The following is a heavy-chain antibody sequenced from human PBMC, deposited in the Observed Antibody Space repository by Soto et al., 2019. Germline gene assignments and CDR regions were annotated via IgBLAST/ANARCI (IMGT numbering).Heavy chain of an antibody. CDR2: ISGSGGST. CDR1: GFTFSSYA. CDR3: AKDRRGYDYYFDY. J-gene: IGHJ4*02. Sequence: LRLSCAASGFTFSSYAMSWVRQAPGKGLEWVSAISGSGGSTYYADSVKGRFTISRDNSKNTLYLQMNSLRAEDTAVYYCAKDRRGYDYYFDYWGQGTLVTVSS. V-gene: IGHV3-23*01. D-gene: IGHD5-12*01.